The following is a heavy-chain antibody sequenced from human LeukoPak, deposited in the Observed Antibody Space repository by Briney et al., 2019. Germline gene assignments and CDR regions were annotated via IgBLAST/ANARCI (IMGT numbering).Heavy chain of an antibody. CDR1: GFTVSSNY. J-gene: IGHJ4*02. CDR2: IYSGGST. V-gene: IGHV3-66*01. Sequence: PGGSLRLSCAASGFTVSSNYMSWVRQAPGKGLEWVSVIYSGGSTYYADSVKGRLTISRDNSKNTLYLQMNSLRAEDTAVYYCARSPATSGWYGYWGQGTLVTVSP. CDR3: ARSPATSGWYGY. D-gene: IGHD6-19*01.